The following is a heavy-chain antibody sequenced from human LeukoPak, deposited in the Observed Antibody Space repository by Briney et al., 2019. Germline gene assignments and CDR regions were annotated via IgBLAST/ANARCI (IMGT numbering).Heavy chain of an antibody. CDR1: GGSITSYY. D-gene: IGHD3-3*01. CDR3: AREGDFWSGYRPRPHYYYYYYMDV. CDR2: VSDGGRN. V-gene: IGHV4-4*08. Sequence: PSETLSLTCSVSGGSITSYYWSWIRQPPGKGLEWIGHVSDGGRNNYSPSLRSRVSISVDTSKNQFSLKLSSVTAADTAVYYCAREGDFWSGYRPRPHYYYYYYMDVWGKGTTVTVSS. J-gene: IGHJ6*03.